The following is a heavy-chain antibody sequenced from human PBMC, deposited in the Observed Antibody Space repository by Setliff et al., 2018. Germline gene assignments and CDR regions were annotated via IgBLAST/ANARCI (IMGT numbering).Heavy chain of an antibody. J-gene: IGHJ3*01. V-gene: IGHV4-59*01. Sequence: SETLSLTCTVSGGSISSYYWSWIRQPPGKGLEWIAYIYYSGSTNYNPSLKSRVTISVDTSKNQFSLKLSSVTAADTAVYYCARGNNWEPDAFYVWGQGTMVTVSS. CDR1: GGSISSYY. CDR3: ARGNNWEPDAFYV. CDR2: IYYSGST. D-gene: IGHD1-20*01.